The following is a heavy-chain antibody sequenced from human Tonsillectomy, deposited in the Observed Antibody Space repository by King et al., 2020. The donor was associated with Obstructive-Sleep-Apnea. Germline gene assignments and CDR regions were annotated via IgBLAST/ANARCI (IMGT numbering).Heavy chain of an antibody. V-gene: IGHV4-31*03. CDR3: ARDGMGIGYAFDI. CDR1: GGSISSGGYY. D-gene: IGHD7-27*01. J-gene: IGHJ3*02. CDR2: IYYSGST. Sequence: VPLQESGPGLVKPSQTLSLTCTVSGGSISSGGYYWSWIRQHPGKGLEWIGYIYYSGSTYYNPSLKSRVTISVDTSKNQFSLKLSSVTAADTAVYYCARDGMGIGYAFDIWGQGTMVTVSS.